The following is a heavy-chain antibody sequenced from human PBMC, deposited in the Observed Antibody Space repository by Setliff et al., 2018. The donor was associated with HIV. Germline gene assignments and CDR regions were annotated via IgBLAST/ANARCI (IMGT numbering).Heavy chain of an antibody. CDR3: ARRLGATLKDAFDI. CDR1: GFTFRDHY. Sequence: PGGSLRLSCVGSGFTFRDHYMDWVRQAPGKALEWVGRIRNRLTSYTTEYAPSVRGRFTVSRDDSKRSLYLQMNSLKTEDTAVYYCARRLGATLKDAFDIWGQGTLVTVS. D-gene: IGHD1-26*01. J-gene: IGHJ3*02. V-gene: IGHV3-72*01. CDR2: IRNRLTSYTT.